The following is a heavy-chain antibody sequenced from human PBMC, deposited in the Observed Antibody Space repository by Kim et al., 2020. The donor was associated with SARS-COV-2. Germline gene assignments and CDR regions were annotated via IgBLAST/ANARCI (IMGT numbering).Heavy chain of an antibody. Sequence: ADSVKGRFTISRDYAKNSLYLQTNSLRAEDTALYYCAKGGDGSSYSPFDNWGQGTLVTVSS. J-gene: IGHJ4*02. V-gene: IGHV3-9*01. CDR3: AKGGDGSSYSPFDN. D-gene: IGHD3-22*01.